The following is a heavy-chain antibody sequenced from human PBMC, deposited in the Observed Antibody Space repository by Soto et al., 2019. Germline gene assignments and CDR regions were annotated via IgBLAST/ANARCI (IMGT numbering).Heavy chain of an antibody. V-gene: IGHV3-30-3*01. CDR3: ARDGRTGTTLPHGGLDQ. CDR1: GFNFRSYA. J-gene: IGHJ4*02. Sequence: QVQLMESGGGVVQPGRSLRLSCAASGFNFRSYAIHWVRQAPGKGLEWVAIISYDGSNKFYTDSVKGRFTISRDNSNNTLHLQMNRLRSEDTAVYYCARDGRTGTTLPHGGLDQWGQGTLVTVFS. D-gene: IGHD3-10*01. CDR2: ISYDGSNK.